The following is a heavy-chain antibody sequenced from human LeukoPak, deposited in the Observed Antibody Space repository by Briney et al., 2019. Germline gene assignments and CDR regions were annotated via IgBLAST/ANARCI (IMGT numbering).Heavy chain of an antibody. CDR2: INHSGST. CDR1: XXXXXGYX. Sequence: VXXXXXXGYXXSGLRQPPXKGXXXIGEINHSGSTNYNPSLXSRGTISVGTSKKQFSLKQRSVNAADEAVYYCXXXXXXXXXXXXXXXXXXIWGQGTXVTXSS. J-gene: IGHJ3*02. CDR3: XXXXXXXXXXXXXXXXXXI. V-gene: IGHV4-34*01.